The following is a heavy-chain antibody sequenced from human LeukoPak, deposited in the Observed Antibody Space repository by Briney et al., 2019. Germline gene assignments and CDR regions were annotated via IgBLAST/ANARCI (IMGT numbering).Heavy chain of an antibody. CDR3: ARAHSSAVDY. V-gene: IGHV3-21*01. D-gene: IGHD6-19*01. Sequence: PGGSLRLSCAASGFTFSSYSMNWVRQAPGKGLEWVSSISSSSGYIYYADSVKGRFTISRDNAKNSLYLQMNSLRAEDTAVYYCARAHSSAVDYWGQGTLVTVSS. J-gene: IGHJ4*02. CDR1: GFTFSSYS. CDR2: ISSSSGYI.